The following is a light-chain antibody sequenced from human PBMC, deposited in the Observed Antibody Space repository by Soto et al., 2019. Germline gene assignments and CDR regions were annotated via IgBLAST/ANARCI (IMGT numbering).Light chain of an antibody. CDR3: QQYNKWPLT. CDR1: ESVSSN. CDR2: GAS. Sequence: EIVMTQSPATLSVSQGERATLSCRASESVSSNLAWYRQKPGQAPRLLIYGASTRATGIPARFSGSGSGTEFTLTISSLQSEDFAVYYCQQYNKWPLTFGGGTKVEIK. V-gene: IGKV3-15*01. J-gene: IGKJ4*01.